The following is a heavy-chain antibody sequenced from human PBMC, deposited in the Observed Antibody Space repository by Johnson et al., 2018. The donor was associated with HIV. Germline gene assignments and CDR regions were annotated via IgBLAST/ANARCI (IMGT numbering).Heavy chain of an antibody. CDR1: GFTFSSYA. V-gene: IGHV3-13*01. CDR3: ARDGAQQLARDAFDI. D-gene: IGHD6-13*01. J-gene: IGHJ3*02. CDR2: IGTAGDT. Sequence: MLLVESGGGVVQPGRSLRLSCAASGFTFSSYAMHWVRQATGKGLEWVSAIGTAGDTYYPGSVKGRFTISRDNSKNTLYLQMNSLRAEDTAVYYCARDGAQQLARDAFDIWGQGTMVTVSS.